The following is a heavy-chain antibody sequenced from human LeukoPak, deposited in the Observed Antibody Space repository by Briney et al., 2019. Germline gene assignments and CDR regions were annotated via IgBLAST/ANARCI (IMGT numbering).Heavy chain of an antibody. V-gene: IGHV3-23*01. CDR1: GFTFSSYG. D-gene: IGHD3-22*01. Sequence: AGGSLRLSCAASGFTFSSYGMSWVRQAPGKGLEWVSAISGSGGSTYYADSVKGRFTISRDNSKNTLYLQMNSLRAEDTAVYYCAKSDDSSGYYNYWGQGTLVTVSS. J-gene: IGHJ4*02. CDR3: AKSDDSSGYYNY. CDR2: ISGSGGST.